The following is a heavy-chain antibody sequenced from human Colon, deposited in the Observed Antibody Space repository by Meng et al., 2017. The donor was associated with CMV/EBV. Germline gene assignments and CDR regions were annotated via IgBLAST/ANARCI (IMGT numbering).Heavy chain of an antibody. CDR1: GYTFTDYY. D-gene: IGHD1-7*01. Sequence: ASVKVSCKASGYTFTDYYLHWVRQVPGQGLEWIGWVNPNGGGTEYAQTFQGRVTMTRDTSITTAYLEVRKLTSDDTAVYYCARIKCGTTSCSQGLDPWGQGTLVTVSS. CDR2: VNPNGGGT. V-gene: IGHV1-2*02. J-gene: IGHJ5*02. CDR3: ARIKCGTTSCSQGLDP.